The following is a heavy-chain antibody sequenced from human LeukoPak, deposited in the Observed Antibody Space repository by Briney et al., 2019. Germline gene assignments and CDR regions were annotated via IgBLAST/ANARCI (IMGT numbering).Heavy chain of an antibody. CDR3: ATAGTGPGYCSSTSCPEYYFDY. D-gene: IGHD2-2*01. J-gene: IGHJ4*02. CDR1: GYTFTDYY. V-gene: IGHV1-69-2*01. CDR2: VDPEDGET. Sequence: ASVKISCKASGYTFTDYYMHWVQRAPGKRLEWMGRVDPEDGETIYAEKFQGRVTITADTSTDTAYMELSSLRSEDTAVYYCATAGTGPGYCSSTSCPEYYFDYWGQGTLVTVSS.